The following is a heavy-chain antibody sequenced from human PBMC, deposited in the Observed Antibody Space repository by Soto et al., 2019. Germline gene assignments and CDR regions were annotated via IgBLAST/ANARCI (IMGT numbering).Heavy chain of an antibody. J-gene: IGHJ4*02. CDR3: ARDKITGLFDY. CDR2: INHSGST. CDR1: GGSIRSYY. D-gene: IGHD2-8*02. V-gene: IGHV4-34*01. Sequence: SETLSLTCTVCGGSIRSYYWSWIRQPPGAGLEWIGEINHSGSTNYIPSLKSRVTISVDTSKNQFSLKLTSVTAADTAVYYCARDKITGLFDYWGQRTLVSGSS.